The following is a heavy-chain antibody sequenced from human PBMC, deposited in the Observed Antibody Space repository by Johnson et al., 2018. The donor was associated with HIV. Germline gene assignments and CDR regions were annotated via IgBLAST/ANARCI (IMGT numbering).Heavy chain of an antibody. D-gene: IGHD6-13*01. CDR2: TRYDGSNK. Sequence: VQLVESGGDVVQPGRSLRLSCAASGFTFSSYGMHWVRQAPGKGLEWVAFTRYDGSNKYYADSVKGRFTISRDNSKNTLYLQMNSLRAEDTAIYYCAKDRRRSWYSDSDAFDIWGQGTMVTVS. V-gene: IGHV3-30*02. J-gene: IGHJ3*02. CDR3: AKDRRRSWYSDSDAFDI. CDR1: GFTFSSYG.